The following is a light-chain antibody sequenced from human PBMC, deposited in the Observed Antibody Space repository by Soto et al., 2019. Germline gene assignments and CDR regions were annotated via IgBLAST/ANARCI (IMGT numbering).Light chain of an antibody. J-gene: IGKJ5*01. CDR2: DAS. V-gene: IGKV3-11*01. CDR3: QQRSNLPPT. CDR1: QSVIDY. Sequence: EIVFTQSPATLSLSPGEVATISCRASQSVIDYLAWYQQKPGQDPRLIIYDASYRATDIPARFSGSGSGTDFTLTISSLEPEDFAVYYCQQRSNLPPTCGHGTRREIK.